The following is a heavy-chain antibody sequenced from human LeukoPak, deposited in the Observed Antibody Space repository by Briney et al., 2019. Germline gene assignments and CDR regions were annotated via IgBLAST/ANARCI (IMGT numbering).Heavy chain of an antibody. V-gene: IGHV3-74*01. J-gene: IGHJ4*02. D-gene: IGHD6-6*01. CDR2: INSDGSST. CDR1: GFTFGSYW. CDR3: ARSTYGSSSALDY. Sequence: GGSLRLSCAASGFTFGSYWVHWIRQAPGKGLVWVSRINSDGSSTNYADSVKGRFTVSRDNAKNTLYLQMNSLRAEDTAVYYCARSTYGSSSALDYWGQGTLVTVSS.